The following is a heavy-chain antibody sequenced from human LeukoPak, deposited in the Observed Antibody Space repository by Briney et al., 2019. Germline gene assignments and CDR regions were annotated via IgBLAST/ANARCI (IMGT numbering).Heavy chain of an antibody. CDR1: EFTFSDYT. CDR3: AKDSPSRTATTEVPVDY. V-gene: IGHV3-21*01. D-gene: IGHD5-24*01. CDR2: ISSSSSYI. J-gene: IGHJ4*02. Sequence: GGSLRLSCAASEFTFSDYTMNWVRQAPGKGLEWVSSISSSSSYIYFANSVRGRFTIYRDNAKNSLYLQMNSLRAEDTAVYYCAKDSPSRTATTEVPVDYWGQGTLVTVSS.